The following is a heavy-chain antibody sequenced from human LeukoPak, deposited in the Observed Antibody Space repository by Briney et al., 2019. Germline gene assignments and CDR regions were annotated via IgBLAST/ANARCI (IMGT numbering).Heavy chain of an antibody. V-gene: IGHV4-38-2*02. CDR3: ARVSAVAATGNY. D-gene: IGHD6-19*01. CDR2: IYHSGST. Sequence: SETLSLTCTVSGYSISSGYYWGWIRQPPGKGLEWIGSIYHSGSTYCNPSLKSRVTISVDTSKNQFSLKLSSVTAADTAVYYCARVSAVAATGNYWGQGTLVTVSS. CDR1: GYSISSGYY. J-gene: IGHJ4*02.